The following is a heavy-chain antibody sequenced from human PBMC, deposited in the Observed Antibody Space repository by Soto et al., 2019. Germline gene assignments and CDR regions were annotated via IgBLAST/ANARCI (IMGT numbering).Heavy chain of an antibody. V-gene: IGHV5-51*01. CDR2: IYPGDSDT. CDR3: ATTYYYDSSGYYDPPYFDY. CDR1: GYSFTSYW. D-gene: IGHD3-22*01. J-gene: IGHJ4*02. Sequence: GESLKISCKGSGYSFTSYWIGWVRQIPGKGLEWMGIIYPGDSDTRYSPSFQGQVTISADKSISTAYLQWSSLKASDTAMYYCATTYYYDSSGYYDPPYFDYWGQGTLVTVSS.